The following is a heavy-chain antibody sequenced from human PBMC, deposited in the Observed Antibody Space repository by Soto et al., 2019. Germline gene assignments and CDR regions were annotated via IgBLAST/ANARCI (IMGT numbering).Heavy chain of an antibody. CDR1: GYSFTSYW. CDR2: IYPGDSDT. CDR3: ARPLCSGGSCYREDYGMDV. Sequence: PGESLKISCKGSGYSFTSYWIGWVRQMPGKGLEWMGIIYPGDSDTRYSPSFQGQVTISADKSISTAYLQWSSLKASDTAMYYCARPLCSGGSCYREDYGMDVWGQGTTVTVSS. J-gene: IGHJ6*02. V-gene: IGHV5-51*01. D-gene: IGHD2-15*01.